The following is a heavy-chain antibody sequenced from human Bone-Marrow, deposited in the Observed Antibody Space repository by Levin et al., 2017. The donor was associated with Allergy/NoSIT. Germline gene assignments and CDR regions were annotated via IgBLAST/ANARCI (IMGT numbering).Heavy chain of an antibody. V-gene: IGHV3-23*01. Sequence: GGSLRLSCIDSGATFSSYTMSWVRQAPGKGLEWVAGIRGSGDTPYYADSVKGRFTISRVNSKNTLYLQMNSLRVEDTAVYYCGPRVVVMIEGGDFDLWGQGTRVTVSS. J-gene: IGHJ3*01. CDR3: GPRVVVMIEGGDFDL. CDR1: GATFSSYT. CDR2: IRGSGDTP. D-gene: IGHD2-8*01.